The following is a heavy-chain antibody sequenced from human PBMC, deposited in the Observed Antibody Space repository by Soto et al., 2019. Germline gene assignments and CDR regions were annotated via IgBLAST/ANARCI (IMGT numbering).Heavy chain of an antibody. CDR3: ARGPQSTGWRGKWFDP. J-gene: IGHJ5*02. Sequence: ASVKVSCKTSGYAFTSYHMYWVRQAPGQGPEWMGVINPSGGSSTHAQNLQGRLTMTTDTSTGTAYMELRSLSSDDTAVYYCARGPQSTGWRGKWFDPWGQGTLVTVSS. CDR2: INPSGGSS. CDR1: GYAFTSYH. D-gene: IGHD6-19*01. V-gene: IGHV1-46*01.